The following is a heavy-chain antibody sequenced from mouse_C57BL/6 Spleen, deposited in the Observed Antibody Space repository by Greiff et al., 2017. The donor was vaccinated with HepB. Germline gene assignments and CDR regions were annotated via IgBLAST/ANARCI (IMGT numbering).Heavy chain of an antibody. V-gene: IGHV5-6*01. D-gene: IGHD2-1*01. Sequence: EVKLMESGGDLVKPGGSLKLSCAASGFTFSSYGMSWVRQTPDKRLEWVATISSGGSYTYYPDSVKGRFTISRDNAKNTLYLQMSSLKSEDTAMYYCARCGNYVFAYWGQGTLVTVSA. CDR3: ARCGNYVFAY. CDR1: GFTFSSYG. CDR2: ISSGGSYT. J-gene: IGHJ3*01.